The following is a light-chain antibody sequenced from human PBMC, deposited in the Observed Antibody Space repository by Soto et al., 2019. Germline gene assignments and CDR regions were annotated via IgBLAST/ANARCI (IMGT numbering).Light chain of an antibody. CDR3: QQRSKWLT. CDR1: QSLSSY. CDR2: DAS. J-gene: IGKJ4*01. V-gene: IGKV3-11*01. Sequence: IVLTQSPATLSLSPGEGATLSCRASQSLSSYLAWYQQKPGQAPRLLIYDASNRATGIPARFSGSGSGTDFTLTISSLEPEDFAVYYCQQRSKWLTFGGGTKVDI.